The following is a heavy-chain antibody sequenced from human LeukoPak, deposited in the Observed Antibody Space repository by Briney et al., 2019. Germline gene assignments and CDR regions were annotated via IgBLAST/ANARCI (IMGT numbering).Heavy chain of an antibody. D-gene: IGHD4-11*01. CDR1: GDSVNSDSYY. V-gene: IGHV4-61*01. CDR3: ATGPVYSPYYYYGTDV. CDR2: IYYSGST. J-gene: IGHJ6*02. Sequence: SETLSLTCTVSGDSVNSDSYYWTWIRQPPGKGLEWIGYIYYSGSTNYNPSLKSRVTISVDTSKNQFSLKLSSVTAADTAVYYCATGPVYSPYYYYGTDVWGQGTTVTVSS.